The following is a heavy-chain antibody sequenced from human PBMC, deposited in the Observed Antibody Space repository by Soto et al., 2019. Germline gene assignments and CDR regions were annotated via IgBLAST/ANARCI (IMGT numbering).Heavy chain of an antibody. CDR2: ISYSGTTI. CDR3: ARDRSDGSASKY. J-gene: IGHJ4*02. V-gene: IGHV3-48*01. CDR1: GFTFSNYN. D-gene: IGHD6-19*01. Sequence: ESGGGLVQPGGSLRLSCAASGFTFSNYNMNWVRQAPGKGLEWVSYISYSGTTIYYADSVQGRFTISRDNAQNSLFLQMNSLRADDTAVYYCARDRSDGSASKYWGQGTLVTVSS.